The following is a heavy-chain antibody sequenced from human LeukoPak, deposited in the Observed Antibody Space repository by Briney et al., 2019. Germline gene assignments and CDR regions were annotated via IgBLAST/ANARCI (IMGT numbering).Heavy chain of an antibody. CDR2: ISSSSSYI. Sequence: GGSLRLXCAASGFTFSSYSMNWGRPAPGKGLEWVSSISSSSSYIYYADSVKGRFTISRDNAKNSLYLQMNSLRAEDTAVYYCARDGHYYDSSGYLDYWGQGTLVTVSS. CDR3: ARDGHYYDSSGYLDY. D-gene: IGHD3-22*01. CDR1: GFTFSSYS. J-gene: IGHJ4*02. V-gene: IGHV3-21*01.